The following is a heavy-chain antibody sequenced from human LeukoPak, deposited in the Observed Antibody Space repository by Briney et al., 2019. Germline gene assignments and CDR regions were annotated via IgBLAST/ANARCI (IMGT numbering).Heavy chain of an antibody. V-gene: IGHV4-4*02. CDR1: GGSISSSNW. CDR2: IYHSGST. J-gene: IGHJ4*02. D-gene: IGHD6-13*01. Sequence: SETLSLTCAVSGGSISSSNWWSWVRQPPGKGLEWIGEIYHSGSTNYNPSLKSRVTISVDKSKNQFSLKLSSVTAADTAVYYCARIYSSSWYDLVVGYFDYWGQGTLVTVSS. CDR3: ARIYSSSWYDLVVGYFDY.